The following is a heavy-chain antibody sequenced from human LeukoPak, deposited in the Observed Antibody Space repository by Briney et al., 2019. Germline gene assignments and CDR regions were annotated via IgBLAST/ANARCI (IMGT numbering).Heavy chain of an antibody. CDR1: GGSISNYY. V-gene: IGHV4-59*08. Sequence: PSETLSLTCTVSGGSISNYYWSWIRQPPGKGLEWIGNMYVYDGGRTSYNPSLKSRVTISLDTSKNQFSLKVTSVTAADTAVYFCARLDSNHLNNYNHGMDVWGQGTTVTVSS. CDR3: ARLDSNHLNNYNHGMDV. CDR2: MYVYDGGRT. J-gene: IGHJ6*02. D-gene: IGHD1-14*01.